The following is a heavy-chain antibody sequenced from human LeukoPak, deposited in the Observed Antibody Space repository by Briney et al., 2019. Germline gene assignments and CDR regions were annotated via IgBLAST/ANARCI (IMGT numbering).Heavy chain of an antibody. V-gene: IGHV3-48*02. CDR1: GFTFSSFS. D-gene: IGHD3-10*01. Sequence: GGSLRLSCAASGFTFSSFSMNWVRQAPGKGLEWVSYISTDSRTIYYADSVKGRFTISRDNAKNLLYLQMNSLRDEDTAMYYCATSYMVPFDYWGQGTLVTVSS. CDR3: ATSYMVPFDY. J-gene: IGHJ4*02. CDR2: ISTDSRTI.